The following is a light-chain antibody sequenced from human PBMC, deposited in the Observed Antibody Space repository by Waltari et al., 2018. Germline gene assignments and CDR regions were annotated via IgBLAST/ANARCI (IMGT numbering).Light chain of an antibody. J-gene: IGLJ2*01. CDR1: SSDVGGYHY. Sequence: QSALAQPPSASGSPGQSVTISCTGTSSDVGGYHYVSWYQQPPGKAPKLMIYEVSKRPSGFPDRFSGSKSGNTASLTVSGLQAEDEAAYYCSSYAGSNFVVFGGGTKVTVL. V-gene: IGLV2-8*01. CDR3: SSYAGSNFVV. CDR2: EVS.